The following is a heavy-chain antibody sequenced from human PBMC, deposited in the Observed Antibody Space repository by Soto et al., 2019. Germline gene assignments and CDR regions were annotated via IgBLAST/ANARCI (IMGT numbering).Heavy chain of an antibody. CDR2: INHSGST. CDR1: GGSFSGYY. J-gene: IGHJ4*01. CDR3: ARGDLRTDY. V-gene: IGHV4-34*01. Sequence: PSATLSLTCAVYGGSFSGYYWSWIRQPPGKGLEWIGEINHSGSTNYNPSLKSRVTISVDTSKNQFSLKLSSVTAADTAVYYCARGDLRTDYWGQGTLVTVSS.